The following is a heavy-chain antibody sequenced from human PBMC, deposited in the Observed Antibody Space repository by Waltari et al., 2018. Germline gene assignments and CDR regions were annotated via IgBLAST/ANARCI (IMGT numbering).Heavy chain of an antibody. CDR2: WVGSGATT. D-gene: IGHD5-12*01. J-gene: IGHJ4*02. V-gene: IGHV3-23*01. CDR3: AKAFRGYSGSYFDS. Sequence: EVQLLESGGGLVQPGGSLRLSCAASGFSFGGFGMHRVRQAPGKGLEWVSGWVGSGATTYYTDSVRGRFTVSRDNNRNTVYLQMNSLRAEDTAVYYCAKAFRGYSGSYFDSWGRGTLVAVSA. CDR1: GFSFGGFG.